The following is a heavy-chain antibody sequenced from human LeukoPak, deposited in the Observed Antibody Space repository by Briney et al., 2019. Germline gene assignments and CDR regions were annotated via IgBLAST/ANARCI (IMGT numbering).Heavy chain of an antibody. CDR1: GGSITSANW. V-gene: IGHV4-4*02. CDR3: ARDRRSSWFQVWFDP. D-gene: IGHD6-13*01. Sequence: PSETLSLTCAVSGGSITSANWWSWVRQSPGKGLEWIGYIYYSGTTNYNPSLKSRVSMSVDTSKNQFSLKLSSVTAADTAVYYCARDRRSSWFQVWFDPWGQGTLVTASS. J-gene: IGHJ5*02. CDR2: IYYSGTT.